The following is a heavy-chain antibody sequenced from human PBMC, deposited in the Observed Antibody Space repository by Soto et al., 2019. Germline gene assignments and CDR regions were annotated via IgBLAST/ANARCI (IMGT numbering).Heavy chain of an antibody. D-gene: IGHD2-2*01. CDR3: ASRSPALDY. CDR1: GFPFSTNG. J-gene: IGHJ4*02. Sequence: QVQLVESGGGVVQPGRSLRLSCAASGFPFSTNGMHWVRQAPGKGLEWVAVIWSDGGNKYYADSVKGRFTISRDNSKNMLYLQMNSLRAEDTAVYYCASRSPALDYWGQGTLVTVSS. V-gene: IGHV3-33*01. CDR2: IWSDGGNK.